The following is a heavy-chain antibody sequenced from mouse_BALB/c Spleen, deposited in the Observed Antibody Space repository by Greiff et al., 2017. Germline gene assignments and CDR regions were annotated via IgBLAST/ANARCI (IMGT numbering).Heavy chain of an antibody. CDR1: GFNIKDYY. V-gene: IGHV14-4*02. CDR2: IDPENGDT. J-gene: IGHJ2*01. Sequence: VQLKQSGAELVRSGASVKLSCTASGFNIKDYYMHWVKQRPEQGLEWIGWIDPENGDTEYAPKFQGKATMTADTSSNTAYLQLSSLTSEDTAVYYCNAGGGFDYWGQGTTLTVSS. CDR3: NAGGGFDY.